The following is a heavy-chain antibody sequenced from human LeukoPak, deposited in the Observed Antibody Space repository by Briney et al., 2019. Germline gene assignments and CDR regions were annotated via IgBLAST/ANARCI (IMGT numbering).Heavy chain of an antibody. CDR2: ISVGGGNT. CDR3: AKHRENYYDSSGGIEYFQH. Sequence: GGSLRLSCTASRFTFSSCAMSWVRQAPGKGLEWVSSISVGGGNTFYTDSVKGRFTISRDDSKNTVFLQMNSLRAEDTAVYYCAKHRENYYDSSGGIEYFQHWGQGTLVTVSS. CDR1: RFTFSSCA. J-gene: IGHJ1*01. V-gene: IGHV3-23*01. D-gene: IGHD3-22*01.